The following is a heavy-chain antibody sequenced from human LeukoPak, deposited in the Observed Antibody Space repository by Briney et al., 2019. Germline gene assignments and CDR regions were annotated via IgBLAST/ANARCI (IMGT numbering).Heavy chain of an antibody. Sequence: TGGSLRLSCAASLFPFSRYGMSWVRQAPGKGLEWVSSISGSGGSTYYTDSVKGRFTISRDNSKNTLYLQISSLRAEDTAVYYCAREQPPGVYFDCWGQGTLVTVSS. V-gene: IGHV3-23*01. CDR2: ISGSGGST. J-gene: IGHJ4*02. D-gene: IGHD1-26*01. CDR1: LFPFSRYG. CDR3: AREQPPGVYFDC.